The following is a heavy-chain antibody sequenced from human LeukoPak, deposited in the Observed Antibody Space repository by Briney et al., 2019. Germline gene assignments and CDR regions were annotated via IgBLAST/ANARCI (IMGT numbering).Heavy chain of an antibody. CDR1: GFTFTTYW. Sequence: GGSLRLSCAASGFTFTTYWMSWVRRAPGKGLEWVANIKQDGTERYYVDSVKGRFTISRDNSKNTLYLQMNSLRAEDTAMYYCAKVSLNMVNDAFDIWGQGTMVSVSS. J-gene: IGHJ3*02. CDR3: AKVSLNMVNDAFDI. V-gene: IGHV3-7*01. D-gene: IGHD4/OR15-4a*01. CDR2: IKQDGTER.